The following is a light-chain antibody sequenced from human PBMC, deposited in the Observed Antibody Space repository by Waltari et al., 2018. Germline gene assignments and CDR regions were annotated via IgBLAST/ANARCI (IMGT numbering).Light chain of an antibody. V-gene: IGLV2-23*01. CDR3: CSYAGSSTYV. CDR1: SSHVGNYNL. J-gene: IGLJ1*01. Sequence: QSALTQPPSVSGSPGQSITISCTGTSSHVGNYNLVPWYQQHPGKAPKLMISAGSKRPSGVSNRFSGSKSGNTASLTISGLQAEDEADYYCCSYAGSSTYVFGTGTKVTVL. CDR2: AGS.